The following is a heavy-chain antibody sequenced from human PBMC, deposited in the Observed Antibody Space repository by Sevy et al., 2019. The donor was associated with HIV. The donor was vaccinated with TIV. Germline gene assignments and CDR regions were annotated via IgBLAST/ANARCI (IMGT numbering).Heavy chain of an antibody. D-gene: IGHD3-3*01. V-gene: IGHV4-59*01. J-gene: IGHJ4*02. CDR2: MYYTGGA. Sequence: SETLSLTCSVSDGSISSYFWTWIRQPPGKGLGWMGLMYYTGGANYNPSLKRRVTISIAKSKSHFSLNLSSVTAADTAVYYCARDDASNPRVLDYWGQGALVTVSS. CDR1: DGSISSYF. CDR3: ARDDASNPRVLDY.